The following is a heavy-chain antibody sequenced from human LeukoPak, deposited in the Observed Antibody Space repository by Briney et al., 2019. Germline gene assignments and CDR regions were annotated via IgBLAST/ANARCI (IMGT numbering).Heavy chain of an antibody. D-gene: IGHD1-26*01. Sequence: ASVKVSCKASGYTFTSYDINWMRQAPGQGLEWVGWMNPNSGNTGYAQTFQGKLTMTRNTSIKTAYMELSSLRSEDTAVYYCARGTEYGYFGSYYANFPYWGQGTLVTVSS. CDR2: MNPNSGNT. CDR1: GYTFTSYD. V-gene: IGHV1-8*01. J-gene: IGHJ4*02. CDR3: ARGTEYGYFGSYYANFPY.